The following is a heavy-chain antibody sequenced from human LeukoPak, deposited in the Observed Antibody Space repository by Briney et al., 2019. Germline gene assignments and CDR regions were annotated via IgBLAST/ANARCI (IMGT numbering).Heavy chain of an antibody. CDR1: GGSISSYY. J-gene: IGHJ4*02. V-gene: IGHV4-59*01. CDR3: AKVSASYDFWSGHIKWGYFDY. Sequence: SETLSLTCTVSGGSISSYYWSWIRQPPGKGLEWIGYIYYSGSTNYNPSLKSRVTISVDTSKNQFSLKLSSVTAADTAVYYCAKVSASYDFWSGHIKWGYFDYWGQGTLVTVSS. CDR2: IYYSGST. D-gene: IGHD3-3*01.